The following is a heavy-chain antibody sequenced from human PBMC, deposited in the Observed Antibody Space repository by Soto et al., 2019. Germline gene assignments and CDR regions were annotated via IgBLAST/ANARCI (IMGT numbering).Heavy chain of an antibody. CDR2: IWYDGSNK. Sequence: QVQLVESGGGVVEPGRSLRLSCAASGFTFRSYGMHWVRQAPGKGLEWVALIWYDGSNKYYADSVKGRFTISRDNSKNTLYLQMNSLRVEDTAVYYGARLGGSGSYTVDYWGQGTLVTVSS. D-gene: IGHD3-10*01. CDR1: GFTFRSYG. V-gene: IGHV3-33*01. J-gene: IGHJ4*02. CDR3: ARLGGSGSYTVDY.